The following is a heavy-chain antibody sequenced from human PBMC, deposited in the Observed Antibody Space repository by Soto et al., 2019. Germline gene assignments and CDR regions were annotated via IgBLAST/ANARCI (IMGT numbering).Heavy chain of an antibody. CDR1: GGSISSGGYY. CDR2: IYYSGST. Sequence: QVQLQESGPGLVKPSQTLSLTCTVSGGSISSGGYYWNWIRQHPGKGLEWIGYIYYSGSTYYNPSLKSRVTISVDTSKNQFSLKVSSVTAPDTAVYCSARSSYYYDSSGSRRVDYWGQGTLVTVSS. D-gene: IGHD3-22*01. CDR3: ARSSYYYDSSGSRRVDY. J-gene: IGHJ4*02. V-gene: IGHV4-30-4*01.